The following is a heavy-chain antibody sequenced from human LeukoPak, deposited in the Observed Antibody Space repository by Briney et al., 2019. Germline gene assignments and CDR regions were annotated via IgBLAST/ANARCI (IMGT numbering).Heavy chain of an antibody. D-gene: IGHD2-15*01. J-gene: IGHJ4*02. CDR3: AKDGKRVVVAANTFDY. CDR2: LSGSSDST. CDR1: GFMFSIYA. Sequence: GGSLRLSCAASGFMFSIYAMSWVRQAPGKGLEWVSVLSGSSDSTYYADSVKGRFTISRDNSKNTLYLQMTSLRAEDTAVYYCAKDGKRVVVAANTFDYWGQGTLVTVSS. V-gene: IGHV3-23*01.